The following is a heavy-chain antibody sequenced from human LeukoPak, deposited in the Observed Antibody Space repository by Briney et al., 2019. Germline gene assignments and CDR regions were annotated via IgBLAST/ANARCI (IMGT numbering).Heavy chain of an antibody. CDR2: IWYDGSNK. CDR3: AKVHTYYYDSSGYLGAFDY. D-gene: IGHD3-22*01. J-gene: IGHJ4*02. Sequence: GRSLRLSCAASRFTFSSYALPWVRQAPGKGLEWVAVIWYDGSNKYYADSVKGRFTISRDNSKNTLYLQMNSLRAEDTAVYYCAKVHTYYYDSSGYLGAFDYWGQGTLVTVSS. V-gene: IGHV3-33*06. CDR1: RFTFSSYA.